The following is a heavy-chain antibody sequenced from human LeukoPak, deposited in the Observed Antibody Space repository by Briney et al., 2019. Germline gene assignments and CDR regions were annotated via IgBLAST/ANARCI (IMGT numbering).Heavy chain of an antibody. J-gene: IGHJ4*02. V-gene: IGHV3-21*01. D-gene: IGHD3-16*01. CDR3: ARGGEKSGFDY. CDR1: GLSFSSSS. Sequence: PGGSLRLSCEVSGLSFSSSSMNWVRQAPGKGLEWVSSISSRSTYIYYGDSMKGRFTISRDNAKNSLYLQMNSLRAEDTAVYYCARGGEKSGFDYWGQGTLVTVSS. CDR2: ISSRSTYI.